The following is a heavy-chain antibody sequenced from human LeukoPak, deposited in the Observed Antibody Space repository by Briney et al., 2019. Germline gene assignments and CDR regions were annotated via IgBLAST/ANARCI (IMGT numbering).Heavy chain of an antibody. V-gene: IGHV4-59*08. CDR2: IYYSGST. D-gene: IGHD3-3*01. Sequence: SETLSLTCTVSGGSISSYYWSWIRQPPGKGLEWIGYIYYSGSTNYNPSLKSRVTISVDTSKNQFSLKLSFVTAADTAVYYCAAQRFLEWQVDYWGQGTLVTVSS. CDR3: AAQRFLEWQVDY. J-gene: IGHJ4*02. CDR1: GGSISSYY.